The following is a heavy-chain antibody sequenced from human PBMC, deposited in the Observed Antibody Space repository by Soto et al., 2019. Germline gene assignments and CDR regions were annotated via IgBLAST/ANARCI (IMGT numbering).Heavy chain of an antibody. V-gene: IGHV4-59*01. CDR2: IYYSGST. CDR1: GGSISSYY. J-gene: IGHJ4*02. Sequence: PSETLSLTCTVSGGSISSYYWSWIRQPPGKGLEWIGYIYYSGSTNYNPSLKSRVTISVDTSKNQFSLKLSSVTAADTAVYYCAREDILTGAVFDYWGQGTLVTSPQ. CDR3: AREDILTGAVFDY. D-gene: IGHD3-9*01.